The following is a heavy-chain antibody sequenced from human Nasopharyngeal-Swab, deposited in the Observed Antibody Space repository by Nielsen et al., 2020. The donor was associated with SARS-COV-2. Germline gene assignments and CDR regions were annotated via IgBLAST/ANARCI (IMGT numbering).Heavy chain of an antibody. CDR3: ARLDVSAAGRDY. J-gene: IGHJ4*02. V-gene: IGHV4-39*01. Sequence: WIRQPPGKGLEWIGSIYYSGSTYYNPSLKSRVTISVDTSKNQFSLKLSSVTAVDTAVYYCARLDVSAAGRDYWGQGTLVTVSS. D-gene: IGHD6-13*01. CDR2: IYYSGST.